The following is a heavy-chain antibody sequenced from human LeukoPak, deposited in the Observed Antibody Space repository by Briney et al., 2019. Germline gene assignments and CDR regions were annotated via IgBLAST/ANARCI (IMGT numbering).Heavy chain of an antibody. CDR1: GGSFSGYY. CDR3: AGYCSSTSCYEGNFDY. D-gene: IGHD2-2*01. V-gene: IGHV4-34*01. J-gene: IGHJ4*02. Sequence: SETLSLTCAVYGGSFSGYYWSWIRQPPGKGLEWIGEINHSGSTNYNPSLKSRVTISVDTSKNQFSLKLSSVTAADTAVYYCAGYCSSTSCYEGNFDYWGQGTLVTVSS. CDR2: INHSGST.